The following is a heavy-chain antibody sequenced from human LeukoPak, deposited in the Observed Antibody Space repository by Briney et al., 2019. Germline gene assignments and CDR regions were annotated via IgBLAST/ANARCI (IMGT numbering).Heavy chain of an antibody. CDR1: GYTFTGYY. V-gene: IGHV1-2*02. D-gene: IGHD6-13*01. Sequence: ASVKVSCKASGYTFTGYYMHWVRQAPGQGLEWMGWINPNSGGTNYAQKFQGRVTMTRDTSISTAYMELSRLRSDDTAVYYCARGSAIAAAGSEDQRPDYWGQGTLVTVSS. CDR2: INPNSGGT. J-gene: IGHJ4*02. CDR3: ARGSAIAAAGSEDQRPDY.